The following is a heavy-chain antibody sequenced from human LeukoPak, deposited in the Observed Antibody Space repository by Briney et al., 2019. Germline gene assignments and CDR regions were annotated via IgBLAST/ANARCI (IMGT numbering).Heavy chain of an antibody. J-gene: IGHJ4*02. CDR2: IIPIFGRA. CDR1: GGTFRSYA. V-gene: IGHV1-69*13. CDR3: ARAYSSGYPIDY. D-gene: IGHD3-22*01. Sequence: ASVKVSCKALGGTFRSYAVTWVRQAPGQGLEWMGRIIPIFGRANYAQKFQGRVTVTADESTSTAYMELTSLRSEDTAVYYCARAYSSGYPIDYWGQGTLVTVSS.